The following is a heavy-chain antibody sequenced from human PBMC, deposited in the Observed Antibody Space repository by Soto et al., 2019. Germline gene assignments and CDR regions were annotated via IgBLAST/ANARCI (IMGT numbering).Heavy chain of an antibody. Sequence: DTLSLTCAVSGYSISTGYYWGWIRQPPGKGLEWIGSIYRSGSTYYNPSLKSRVTISMDMSKNQFSLKLTSVTAADTAVYYCARVAYFDTTGYYYYFDYWGQGTLVPVSP. CDR1: GYSISTGYY. D-gene: IGHD3-22*01. CDR3: ARVAYFDTTGYYYYFDY. CDR2: IYRSGST. V-gene: IGHV4-38-2*01. J-gene: IGHJ4*02.